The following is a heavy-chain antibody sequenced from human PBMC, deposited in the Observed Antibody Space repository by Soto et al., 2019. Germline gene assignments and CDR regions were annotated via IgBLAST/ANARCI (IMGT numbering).Heavy chain of an antibody. V-gene: IGHV4-59*01. CDR1: SGSIISYY. CDR2: IYASGST. D-gene: IGHD6-13*01. Sequence: SETLSLTCTFSSGSIISYYWSWIRQPPGKGLEWIGYIYASGSTNYNPSLKSRITISVDTSKNQFSLKLSSVTAADTAVYYCARGGSTWLEYFQHWGQGTLVTVSS. CDR3: ARGGSTWLEYFQH. J-gene: IGHJ1*01.